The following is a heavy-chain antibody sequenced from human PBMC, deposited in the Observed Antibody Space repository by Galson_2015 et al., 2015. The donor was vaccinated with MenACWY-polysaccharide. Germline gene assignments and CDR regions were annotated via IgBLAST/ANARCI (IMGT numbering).Heavy chain of an antibody. CDR1: GGSISSSSYY. J-gene: IGHJ5*02. CDR2: IYYSGST. V-gene: IGHV4-39*01. Sequence: ETLSLTCTVSGGSISSSSYYWGWIRQPPGKGLEWIGSIYYSGSTYYNPSLKSRVTISVDTSKNQFSLKLSSVTAADTAVYYCATTTPGAKYPAWYNWFDPWGQGTLVTVSS. D-gene: IGHD1-14*01. CDR3: ATTTPGAKYPAWYNWFDP.